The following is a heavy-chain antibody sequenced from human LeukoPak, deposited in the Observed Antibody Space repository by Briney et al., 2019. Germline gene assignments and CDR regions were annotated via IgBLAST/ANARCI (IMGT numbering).Heavy chain of an antibody. CDR1: GGSIGSYY. CDR3: ASGRDGYNDAFDI. D-gene: IGHD5-24*01. V-gene: IGHV4-59*01. CDR2: IYYSGST. Sequence: SETLSLTCTVSGGSIGSYYWSWIRQPPGKGLEWIGYIYYSGSTNYNPSLKSRVTISVDTSKNQFSLKLSSVTAADTAVYYCASGRDGYNDAFDIWGQGTMVTVSS. J-gene: IGHJ3*02.